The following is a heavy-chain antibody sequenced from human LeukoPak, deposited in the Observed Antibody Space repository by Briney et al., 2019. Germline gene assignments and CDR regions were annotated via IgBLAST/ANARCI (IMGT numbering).Heavy chain of an antibody. CDR1: GGSMSSSSYY. D-gene: IGHD1-7*01. CDR3: GTLRYNWNYYFES. V-gene: IGHV4-39*01. CDR2: IYYGGSA. Sequence: SETLSLTCTVSGGSMSSSSYYWGWLRQPPGEGLEWVGSIYYGGSAYYNPSLESRLAISVDTSMNQFSLKLNSVTAADTAVYYCGTLRYNWNYYFESWGQGTLVTVSS. J-gene: IGHJ4*02.